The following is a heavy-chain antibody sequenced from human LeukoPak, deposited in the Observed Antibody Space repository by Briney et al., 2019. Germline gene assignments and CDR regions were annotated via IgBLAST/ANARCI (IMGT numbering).Heavy chain of an antibody. V-gene: IGHV4-59*01. CDR2: IYYSGST. J-gene: IGHJ4*02. Sequence: SETLFLTCTVSGGSISSYYWSWIRQPPGKGLEWIGYIYYSGSTNYNPSLKSRVTISADTSKNQFSLKLSSVTAADTAVYYCAREGRGGYYDSSGYRELEYFDYWGQGTLVTVSS. CDR1: GGSISSYY. CDR3: AREGRGGYYDSSGYRELEYFDY. D-gene: IGHD3-22*01.